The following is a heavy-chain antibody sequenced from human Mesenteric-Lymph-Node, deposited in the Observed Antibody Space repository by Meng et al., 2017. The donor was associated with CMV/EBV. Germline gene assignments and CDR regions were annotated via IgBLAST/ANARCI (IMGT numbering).Heavy chain of an antibody. CDR2: INHSGST. Sequence: CGVYGGSLSGYHWSWIRQPPGKGLEWIGEINHSGSTNYNLSLRSRVTISVDTSKNQFSLNVTSVTAADTAIYYCARGEDRGYAPFDYWGQGALVTVSS. J-gene: IGHJ4*02. D-gene: IGHD5-12*01. CDR1: GGSLSGYH. CDR3: ARGEDRGYAPFDY. V-gene: IGHV4-34*01.